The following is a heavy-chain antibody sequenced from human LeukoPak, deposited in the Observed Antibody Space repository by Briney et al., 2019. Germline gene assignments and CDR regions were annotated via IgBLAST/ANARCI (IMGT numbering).Heavy chain of an antibody. V-gene: IGHV1-18*01. D-gene: IGHD3-3*01. CDR1: GYTSTNYG. CDR3: ARGVPAERFLEWLPPLDYYYGMDV. CDR2: ISVYNGNT. Sequence: ASVKVSCKASGYTSTNYGISWVRQAPGQGLEWMGWISVYNGNTNFAQKLQGRVTLTTDTSTGTAYMELRSLRSDDTAVYYCARGVPAERFLEWLPPLDYYYGMDVWGQGTTVTVSS. J-gene: IGHJ6*02.